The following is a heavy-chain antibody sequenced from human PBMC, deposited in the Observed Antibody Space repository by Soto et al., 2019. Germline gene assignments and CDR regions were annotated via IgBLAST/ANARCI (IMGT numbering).Heavy chain of an antibody. Sequence: SLRLSCAASGFTFSSYGMHWVRQAPGKGLEWVAVIWYDGSNKYYADSVKGRFTISRDNSKNTLYLQINSLRAEDTAVYYCARDCSSTSCLNAFDIWGQGTMVTVSS. V-gene: IGHV3-33*01. D-gene: IGHD2-2*01. J-gene: IGHJ3*02. CDR2: IWYDGSNK. CDR3: ARDCSSTSCLNAFDI. CDR1: GFTFSSYG.